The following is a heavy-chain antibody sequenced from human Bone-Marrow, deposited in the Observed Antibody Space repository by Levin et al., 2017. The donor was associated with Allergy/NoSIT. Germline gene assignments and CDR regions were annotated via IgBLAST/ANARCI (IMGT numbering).Heavy chain of an antibody. Sequence: SGPTLVKPTQTLTLACAFSGFSLDDDSEGVAWIRQPPGKALEWLALIYWDDDKRYSPSLKTRLTITKDTSKNQVVLTMTNMDPVDTATYYCAKYGGGVQGFAYWGQGTLVTVSS. CDR1: GFSLDDDSEG. CDR3: AKYGGGVQGFAY. V-gene: IGHV2-5*02. D-gene: IGHD3-16*01. J-gene: IGHJ4*02. CDR2: IYWDDDK.